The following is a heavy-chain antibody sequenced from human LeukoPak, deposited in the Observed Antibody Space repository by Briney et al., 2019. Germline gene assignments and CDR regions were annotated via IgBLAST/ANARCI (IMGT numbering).Heavy chain of an antibody. CDR3: ARFSGKITVVRGVFFDP. CDR1: GGSFSGYY. D-gene: IGHD3-10*01. CDR2: INHSGST. Sequence: PSETLSLTCAVYGGSFSGYYWSWIRQPPGKGLEWIGEINHSGSTNYNPSLKSRVTISVDTSENQFSLKLSSVTAADTAVYYCARFSGKITVVRGVFFDPWGQGTLVTVSS. V-gene: IGHV4-34*01. J-gene: IGHJ5*02.